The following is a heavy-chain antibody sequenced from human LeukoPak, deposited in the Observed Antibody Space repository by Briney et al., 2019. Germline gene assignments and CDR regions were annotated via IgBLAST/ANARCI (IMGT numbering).Heavy chain of an antibody. CDR3: AKDPGSESNGPDY. CDR2: IRYDGSNK. V-gene: IGHV3-30*02. CDR1: GFTFSSYG. Sequence: GGSLRLSCAASGFTFSSYGMHWVRQAPGKGLEWVAFIRYDGSNKYYADSVKGRFTTSRDNSKNTLYLQMNSLRAEDTAVYYCAKDPGSESNGPDYWGQGTLDTVSS. J-gene: IGHJ4*02.